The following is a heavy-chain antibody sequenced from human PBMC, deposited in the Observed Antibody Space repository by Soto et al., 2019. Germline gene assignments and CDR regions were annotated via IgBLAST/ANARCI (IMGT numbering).Heavy chain of an antibody. CDR2: ISYDGSSK. CDR1: GFTFSDYG. CDR3: TSGYPSNWFDP. V-gene: IGHV3-30*19. D-gene: IGHD3-3*01. J-gene: IGHJ5*02. Sequence: GGSLRLSCAASGFTFSDYGMHWVRQAPGKGLEWVALISYDGSSKQYADSVRGRFTISRDNSENTVYLQMNSLRAEDYCSRGYTSGYPSNWFDPWGQGTLVTVSS.